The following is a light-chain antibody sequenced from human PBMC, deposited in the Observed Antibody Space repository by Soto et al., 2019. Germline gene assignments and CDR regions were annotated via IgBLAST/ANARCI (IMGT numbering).Light chain of an antibody. V-gene: IGKV1-8*01. CDR1: QGISSY. CDR2: AAS. J-gene: IGKJ3*01. Sequence: AIRMTQSPSSFSASPGDRVTITCRASQGISSYLAWYQQKPGKAPKLLIYAASTLQSGVPSRFSGSGSGTDFNLTISCLQAEDFATYYCQKYCSYPFTCGPGTKVDIK. CDR3: QKYCSYPFT.